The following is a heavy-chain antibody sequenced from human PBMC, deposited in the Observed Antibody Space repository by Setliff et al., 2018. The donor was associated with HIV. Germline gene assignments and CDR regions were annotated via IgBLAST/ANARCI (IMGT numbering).Heavy chain of an antibody. CDR3: ASVAAAGTFDY. Sequence: ASVKVSCKASGGTFTNYVISWVRQAPGQGLEWMGWIHAGSGDTQYSQKFQGRVTMTRDTSTSTVYMELSSLRSDDTAVYYCASVAAAGTFDYWGQGALVTVSS. J-gene: IGHJ4*02. D-gene: IGHD6-13*01. CDR2: IHAGSGDT. V-gene: IGHV1-3*01. CDR1: GGTFTNYV.